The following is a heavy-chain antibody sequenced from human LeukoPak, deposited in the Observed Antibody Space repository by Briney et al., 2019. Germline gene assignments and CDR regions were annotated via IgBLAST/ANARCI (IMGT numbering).Heavy chain of an antibody. Sequence: PSETLSLTCTVPGGSISSYYWSWIRQPPGKGLEWIGYIYYSGSTNYNPSLKRRVTISVDTSKNQFSLKLSSVTAADTAVYYCARELANWFDHWGQGTLVTVSS. V-gene: IGHV4-59*01. CDR1: GGSISSYY. J-gene: IGHJ5*02. D-gene: IGHD1-1*01. CDR3: ARELANWFDH. CDR2: IYYSGST.